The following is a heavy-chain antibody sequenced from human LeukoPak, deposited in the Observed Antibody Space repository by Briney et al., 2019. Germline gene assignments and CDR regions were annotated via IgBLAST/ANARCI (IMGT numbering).Heavy chain of an antibody. CDR2: IRYDGSNK. D-gene: IGHD2-8*01. J-gene: IGHJ4*02. V-gene: IGHV3-30*02. CDR3: AKDRVGYCIDGLCFPVDY. Sequence: GGSLRLSCAASGCTFSSYGMHWVRQAPGKGLEWVAFIRYDGSNKYNADSVKGRFTISRDNSKNTLYLQMNSLRAEDTAVYYFAKDRVGYCIDGLCFPVDYWGQGTLVTVSS. CDR1: GCTFSSYG.